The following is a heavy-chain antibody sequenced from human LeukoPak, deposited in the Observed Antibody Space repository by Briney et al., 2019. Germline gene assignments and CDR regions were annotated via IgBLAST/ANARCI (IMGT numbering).Heavy chain of an antibody. CDR3: ARDFMITFGGVIDQIHDAFDI. V-gene: IGHV3-21*01. Sequence: GGSLRLSCAASGFTFSSYSMNWVRQAPGKGLEGVSSISSSSSYIYYEESVKGRFTISRDNAKNSLYLQMSSLRAEDTAVYYCARDFMITFGGVIDQIHDAFDIWGQGTMVTVSS. CDR1: GFTFSSYS. D-gene: IGHD3-16*02. J-gene: IGHJ3*02. CDR2: ISSSSSYI.